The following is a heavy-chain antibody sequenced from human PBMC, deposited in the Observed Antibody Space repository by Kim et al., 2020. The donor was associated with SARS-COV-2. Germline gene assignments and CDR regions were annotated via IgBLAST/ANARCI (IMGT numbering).Heavy chain of an antibody. Sequence: SETLSLTCAVSGGSISSSNWWSWVRQPPGKGLEWIGEIYHSGSTNYNPSLKSRVTISVDKPKNQFSLKLSSVTAADTAVYYWARDPTYGSGSYYRENWFDPWGQGTLVTVSS. CDR3: ARDPTYGSGSYYRENWFDP. J-gene: IGHJ5*02. V-gene: IGHV4-4*02. CDR2: IYHSGST. D-gene: IGHD3-10*01. CDR1: GGSISSSNW.